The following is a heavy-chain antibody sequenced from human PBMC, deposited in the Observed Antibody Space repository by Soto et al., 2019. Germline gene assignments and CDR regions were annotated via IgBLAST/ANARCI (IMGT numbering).Heavy chain of an antibody. J-gene: IGHJ4*02. CDR3: AKDSHLVLRFLEWLPQYYFDY. CDR2: ISYDGSNK. V-gene: IGHV3-30*18. CDR1: GFTFSSYG. D-gene: IGHD3-3*01. Sequence: GGSLRLSCAASGFTFSSYGMHWVRQAPGKGLEWVAVISYDGSNKYYADSVKGRFTISRDNSKNTLYLQMNSLRAEDTAVYYCAKDSHLVLRFLEWLPQYYFDYWGQGTLVTVSS.